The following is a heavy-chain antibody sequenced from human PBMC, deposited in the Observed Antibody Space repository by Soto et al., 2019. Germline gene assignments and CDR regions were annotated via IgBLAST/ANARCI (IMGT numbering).Heavy chain of an antibody. V-gene: IGHV1-2*02. CDR3: ARTVSPGPTELDP. Sequence: QVQLVQSGAEVKKPGASVKVSCKASGYTFTGYYMHWVRQAPGQGLEWMGWIKPNSGGTNYAQKLQGRVTITRDTAISTAYVELGRLRADDTAVYYCARTVSPGPTELDPWGQGTLVTVSS. J-gene: IGHJ5*02. CDR2: IKPNSGGT. CDR1: GYTFTGYY. D-gene: IGHD1-1*01.